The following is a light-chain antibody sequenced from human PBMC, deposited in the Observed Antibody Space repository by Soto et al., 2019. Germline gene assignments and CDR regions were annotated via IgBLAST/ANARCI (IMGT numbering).Light chain of an antibody. J-gene: IGKJ4*01. CDR1: QSVSSSY. CDR2: GAS. CDR3: QHYGSSPPALT. V-gene: IGKV3-20*01. Sequence: ETVLTQSPGTLSLSPGERATLSCRASQSVSSSYLAWYQQKPGQAPRLLIYGASSRATAIPDRFSGTGSGTDFTLIISRLEPEDFAVYYCQHYGSSPPALTFGGGTKVEIK.